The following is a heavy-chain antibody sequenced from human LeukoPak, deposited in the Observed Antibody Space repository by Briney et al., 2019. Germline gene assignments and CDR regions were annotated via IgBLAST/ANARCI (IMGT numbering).Heavy chain of an antibody. CDR2: ISSSSSYI. J-gene: IGHJ5*02. CDR3: ARDRNIVVVPAVKNWFDP. D-gene: IGHD2-2*01. V-gene: IGHV3-21*01. CDR1: GFTFSSYS. Sequence: PGGSLRLSCAASGFTFSSYSMNWVRQAPGKGLEWLPSISSSSSYIYYADSVKGRFTISRDNAKNSLYLQMNSLRAEDTAVYYCARDRNIVVVPAVKNWFDPWGQGTLVTVSS.